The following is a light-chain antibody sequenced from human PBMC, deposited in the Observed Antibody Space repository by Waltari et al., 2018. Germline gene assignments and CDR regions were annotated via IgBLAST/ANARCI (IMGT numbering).Light chain of an antibody. CDR3: HSRDTISTRV. J-gene: IGLJ3*02. CDR2: GQD. V-gene: IGLV3-19*01. Sequence: SSELTQDPAVSVALGQTVRITCQGDSLRRYYASWYQQRPGQAPRLVLYGQDNRPSGIPDRFSGSTSGDTASLTITGAQAEEEADYYCHSRDTISTRVFGGGTRLTV. CDR1: SLRRYY.